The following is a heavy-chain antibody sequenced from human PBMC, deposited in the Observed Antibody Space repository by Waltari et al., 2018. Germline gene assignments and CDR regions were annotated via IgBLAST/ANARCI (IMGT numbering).Heavy chain of an antibody. D-gene: IGHD2-21*02. CDR3: ARDLTAQLYNWFDP. V-gene: IGHV1-2*02. CDR1: GYTFTGYY. Sequence: QVQLVQSGAEVKKPGASVKVSCKASGYTFTGYYMHWVRQAPGQGLEWMGWINPNRGGTNYAQKFQGRVTMTRDTSISTAYMELSRLRSDDTAVYYCARDLTAQLYNWFDPWGQGTLVTVSS. J-gene: IGHJ5*02. CDR2: INPNRGGT.